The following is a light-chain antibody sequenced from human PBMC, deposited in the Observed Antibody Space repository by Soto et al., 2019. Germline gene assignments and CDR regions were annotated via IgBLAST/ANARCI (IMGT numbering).Light chain of an antibody. CDR2: EVN. V-gene: IGLV2-14*01. Sequence: QSVLTQPASVSGSPGQSITMSCTGTSSDVGGYNYVSWYQQNPGRAPKLIIYEVNKRPSEVSSRFSGSKSGNTASLTISGLQPEDEADYYCNSYTSRYTFVVGTGTKV. CDR1: SSDVGGYNY. J-gene: IGLJ1*01. CDR3: NSYTSRYTFV.